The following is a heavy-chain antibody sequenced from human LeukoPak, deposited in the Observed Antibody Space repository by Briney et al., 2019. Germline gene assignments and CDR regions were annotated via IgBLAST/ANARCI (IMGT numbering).Heavy chain of an antibody. CDR2: IYAGDSDT. V-gene: IGHV5-51*01. CDR3: ARMKAEGVEYTYAQPGGADYYYMDV. Sequence: GESLKISCKGSGNSFTDYWIGWVRQMPGKGLEWMGIIYAGDSDTRYSPSFQGQVTISADKSINTAYLQWSSLKASDTAMYYCARMKAEGVEYTYAQPGGADYYYMDVWGKGTTVTVSS. D-gene: IGHD5-18*01. CDR1: GNSFTDYW. J-gene: IGHJ6*03.